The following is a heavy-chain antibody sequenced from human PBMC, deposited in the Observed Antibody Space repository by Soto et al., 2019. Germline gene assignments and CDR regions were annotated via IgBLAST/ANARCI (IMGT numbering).Heavy chain of an antibody. CDR3: VRYSGFPHYYFDY. D-gene: IGHD5-12*01. CDR2: TYYRSKWYN. Sequence: SQTLSLTCDISGDSVSSNSAGWNWIRQTPSRGLEWLGRTYYRSKWYNNYAVSVKSRITINPDTSKNQLSLQVNSVTPEDTAVYYCVRYSGFPHYYFDYWGQGTPVTVSS. J-gene: IGHJ4*02. V-gene: IGHV6-1*01. CDR1: GDSVSSNSAG.